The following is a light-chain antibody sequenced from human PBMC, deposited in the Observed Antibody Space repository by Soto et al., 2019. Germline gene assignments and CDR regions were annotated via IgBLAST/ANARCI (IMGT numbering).Light chain of an antibody. CDR2: GAS. CDR1: QRVSSNS. J-gene: IGKJ4*01. V-gene: IGKV3-20*01. CDR3: QQYGSSPLT. Sequence: IVLTQSPFTLSLSPVEIATLSFIASQRVSSNSLAWYQQKPGQAPRLLIYGASTRATGIPDRFSGSGSGTDFTLTINRLEPEDFAVYYCQQYGSSPLTFGGGTKVDIK.